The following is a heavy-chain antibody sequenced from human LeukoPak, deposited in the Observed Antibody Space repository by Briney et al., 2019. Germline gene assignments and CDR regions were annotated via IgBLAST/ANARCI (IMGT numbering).Heavy chain of an antibody. D-gene: IGHD3-16*01. CDR1: GDSISSSPYY. Sequence: SETLSLACTVSGDSISSSPYYWGWIRQPPGRGLEWIGNIYNSGGTYYNPSLKSRVTILVDTSKNQFSLKLNSVTAADTAFYYCATSGGDWFDPWGQGTLVTVSS. V-gene: IGHV4-39*07. CDR3: ATSGGDWFDP. J-gene: IGHJ5*02. CDR2: IYNSGGT.